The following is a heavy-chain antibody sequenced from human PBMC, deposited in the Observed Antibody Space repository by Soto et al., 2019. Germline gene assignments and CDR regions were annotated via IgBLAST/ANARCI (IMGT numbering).Heavy chain of an antibody. Sequence: TLSLTCTVSGGSISNYYWSWIRQPAGKGLEWIGRIYTSGSTNYNPSLKSRVTMSVDTSKNQFSLKLSSVTAADTAVYYCARGMSGYDYIFDYWGQGTLVTVSS. CDR2: IYTSGST. V-gene: IGHV4-4*07. D-gene: IGHD5-12*01. CDR3: ARGMSGYDYIFDY. CDR1: GGSISNYY. J-gene: IGHJ4*02.